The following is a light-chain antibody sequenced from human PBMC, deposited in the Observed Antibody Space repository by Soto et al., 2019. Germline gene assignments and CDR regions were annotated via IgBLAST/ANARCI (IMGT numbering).Light chain of an antibody. CDR2: DDN. J-gene: IGLJ1*01. V-gene: IGLV1-51*01. CDR3: GSWDSSLIHYV. CDR1: SSNIGGNS. Sequence: QSVLTQPHSVSAAPGQKVTISCSGSSSNIGGNSVSWYQQLPGTAPTLLIYDDNKRPSGIPDRFSGSKSGTSATLGITGFQTGDEADYYCGSWDSSLIHYVFGTGTKFAVL.